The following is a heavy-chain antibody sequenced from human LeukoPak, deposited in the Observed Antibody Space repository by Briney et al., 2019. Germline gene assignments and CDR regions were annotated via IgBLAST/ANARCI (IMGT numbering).Heavy chain of an antibody. Sequence: SETLSLTCTVSGGSISSGSYYWNWIRQPAGKGLEWTGRIYTSGSTNYNPSLKSRVTISVDTSKNQFSLKLSSVTAADTAVYYCARDLWFGAGRTFDIWGQGTMVTVSS. J-gene: IGHJ3*02. V-gene: IGHV4-61*02. CDR3: ARDLWFGAGRTFDI. CDR1: GGSISSGSYY. D-gene: IGHD3-10*01. CDR2: IYTSGST.